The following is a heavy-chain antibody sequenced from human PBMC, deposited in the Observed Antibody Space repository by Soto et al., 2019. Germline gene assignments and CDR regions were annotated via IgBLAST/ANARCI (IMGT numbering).Heavy chain of an antibody. V-gene: IGHV4-30-2*01. Sequence: LSLTCAVSGGSISSGGYSWSWIRQPPGKGLEWIGYIYHSGSTYYNPSLKSRVTISVDRSKNQFSLKLSSVTAADTAVYYCARGDSGSYLRPFYLDYWGQGTLVTVSS. CDR2: IYHSGST. CDR1: GGSISSGGYS. D-gene: IGHD1-26*01. CDR3: ARGDSGSYLRPFYLDY. J-gene: IGHJ4*02.